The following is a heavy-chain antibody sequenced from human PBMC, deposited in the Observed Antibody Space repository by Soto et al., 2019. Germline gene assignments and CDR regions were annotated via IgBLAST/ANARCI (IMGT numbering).Heavy chain of an antibody. CDR2: IYYSGST. J-gene: IGHJ4*02. CDR1: GGSISSYY. D-gene: IGHD3-10*01. V-gene: IGHV4-59*08. Sequence: SETLSLTCTVSGGSISSYYWSWIRQPPGKGLEWIGYIYYSGSTYYNPSLKSRVTISVDTSKNQFSLKLSSVTAADTAVYYCNARTDITMVRGVKVIDYWGQGTLVTVS. CDR3: NARTDITMVRGVKVIDY.